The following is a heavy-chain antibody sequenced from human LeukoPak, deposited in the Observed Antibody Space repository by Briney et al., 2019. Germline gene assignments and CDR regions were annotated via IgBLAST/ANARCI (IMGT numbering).Heavy chain of an antibody. D-gene: IGHD3-22*01. Sequence: SETLSLTCAAYGGSFSGYYWSWIRQPPGKGLEWIGEINHSGSTNYNPSLKSRVTISVDTSKNQFYLKLSSVTAADTAVYYCARENPRYYDSSGYPLGYWGQGTLVTVSS. CDR1: GGSFSGYY. CDR3: ARENPRYYDSSGYPLGY. J-gene: IGHJ4*02. CDR2: INHSGST. V-gene: IGHV4-34*01.